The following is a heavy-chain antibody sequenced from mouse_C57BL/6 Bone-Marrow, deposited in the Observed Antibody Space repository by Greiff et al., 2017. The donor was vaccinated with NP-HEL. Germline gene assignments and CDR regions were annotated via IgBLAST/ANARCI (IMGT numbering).Heavy chain of an antibody. CDR1: GYSFTGYY. D-gene: IGHD1-1*02. V-gene: IGHV1-42*01. J-gene: IGHJ2*01. CDR2: INPSTGGT. Sequence: VQLKESGPELVKPGASVKISCKASGYSFTGYYMNWVKQSPEKSLEWIGEINPSTGGTTSNQKFKAKATLTVDKSSSTAYMQLESLTSEDSAVYYCARWCGFDYWGQGTTLTVSS. CDR3: ARWCGFDY.